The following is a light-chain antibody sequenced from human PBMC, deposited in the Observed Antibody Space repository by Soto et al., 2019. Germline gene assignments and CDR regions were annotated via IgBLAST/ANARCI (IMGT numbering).Light chain of an antibody. Sequence: EAVLAQSPGTLSLSRRERATLCCRASQSVSSNYLAWYQQLRGQAPRLLIYAASSRATGVPDRFSGTGSGTDFTLTISRLEPEDFALYYCQQYGSAPLTFGGGSNV. CDR3: QQYGSAPLT. CDR1: QSVSSNY. CDR2: AAS. J-gene: IGKJ4*01. V-gene: IGKV3-20*01.